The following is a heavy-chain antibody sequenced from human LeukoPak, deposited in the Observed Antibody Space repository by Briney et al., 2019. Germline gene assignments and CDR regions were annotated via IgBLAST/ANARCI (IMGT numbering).Heavy chain of an antibody. CDR1: GNTFTSYY. V-gene: IGHV1-46*04. CDR2: INPSGGST. Sequence: EASVTVSCMASGNTFTSYYMHWLRQPPGKGLDWRGIINPSGGSTSYAQKLQGRVTMTRDTSTSTVYMELSSLRSEDTAVYYCASTGYSSSWYDYWGQGTLVTVSS. J-gene: IGHJ4*02. D-gene: IGHD6-13*01. CDR3: ASTGYSSSWYDY.